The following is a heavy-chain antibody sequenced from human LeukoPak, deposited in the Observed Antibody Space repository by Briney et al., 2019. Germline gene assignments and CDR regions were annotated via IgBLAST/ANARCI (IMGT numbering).Heavy chain of an antibody. CDR2: IIPTFGTA. J-gene: IGHJ4*02. CDR1: GGTFSSYA. Sequence: GASVKISCKASGGTFSSYAISWVRQAPGQGLEWMGGIIPTFGTANYAQKFQGRVTITADESTSTAYMELSSLRSEDTAVYYCARDSSDYYDSSRAFDYWGQGTLVTVSP. V-gene: IGHV1-69*13. D-gene: IGHD3-22*01. CDR3: ARDSSDYYDSSRAFDY.